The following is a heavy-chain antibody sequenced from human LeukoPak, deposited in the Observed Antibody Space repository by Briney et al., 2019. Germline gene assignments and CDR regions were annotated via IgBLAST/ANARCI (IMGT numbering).Heavy chain of an antibody. V-gene: IGHV1-69*13. CDR2: IIPIFGTA. D-gene: IGHD6-13*01. CDR3: ARDRGDWQHLVLDY. J-gene: IGHJ4*02. Sequence: SVMVSCKASGGTFSSYAISWVRQAPGQGLEWMGGIIPIFGTANYAQKFQGRVTITADESTSIAYMELSSLRSEDTAVYYCARDRGDWQHLVLDYWGQGTLVTVSS. CDR1: GGTFSSYA.